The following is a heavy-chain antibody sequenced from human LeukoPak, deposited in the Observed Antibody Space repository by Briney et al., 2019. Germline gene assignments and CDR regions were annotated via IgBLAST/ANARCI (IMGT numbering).Heavy chain of an antibody. Sequence: ASVKVSCKASGYTFTANYMHWVRQAPGQGLEWMGRLNPNNGDTTYAQRFQGRVTMTRDTSISTAYMELSSLRSDDTAVYYCAREGRNWFDPWGQGTLVTVSS. J-gene: IGHJ5*02. V-gene: IGHV1-2*06. CDR3: AREGRNWFDP. CDR1: GYTFTANY. CDR2: LNPNNGDT.